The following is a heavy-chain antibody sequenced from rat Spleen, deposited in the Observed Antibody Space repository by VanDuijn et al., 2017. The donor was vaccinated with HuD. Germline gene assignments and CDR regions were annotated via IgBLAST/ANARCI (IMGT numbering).Heavy chain of an antibody. D-gene: IGHD3-4*01. CDR3: ARTNNPYFYVMDA. Sequence: EVQLQESGPGLVKPSQSLSLTCSVTGYSITSTYRWNWIRKFPGNKLEWMGYINSAGSTNYNPSLKSRISITRDTSKNQFFLQVNSVTTEDTATDYCARTNNPYFYVMDAWGQGASVTVSS. J-gene: IGHJ4*01. CDR1: GYSITSTYR. CDR2: INSAGST. V-gene: IGHV3-3*01.